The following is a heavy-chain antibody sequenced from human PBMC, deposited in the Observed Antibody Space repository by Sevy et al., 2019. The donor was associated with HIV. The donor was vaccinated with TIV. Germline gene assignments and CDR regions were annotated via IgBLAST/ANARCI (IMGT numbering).Heavy chain of an antibody. D-gene: IGHD3-22*01. J-gene: IGHJ4*02. CDR2: FDPEDGET. V-gene: IGHV1-24*01. CDR1: GHTLNRLG. CDR3: AATKDYYENSGSPFDY. Sequence: ASVKVSCKVYGHTLNRLGIHWVRQAPGKGLEWMGSFDPEDGETFQAQKFQGRVTMTDDTSTDTAYMELSSLRAEDTAVCYCAATKDYYENSGSPFDYWGQGTLVTVSS.